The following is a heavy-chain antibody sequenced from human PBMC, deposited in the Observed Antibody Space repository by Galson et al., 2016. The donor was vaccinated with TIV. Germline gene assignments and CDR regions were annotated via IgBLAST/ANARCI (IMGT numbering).Heavy chain of an antibody. D-gene: IGHD4-17*01. J-gene: IGHJ3*01. CDR3: FIGHYSDS. Sequence: SLRLSCAASGFAFRSFWMSWVRQAPGKGLEWVANIEEDGSETYYVDSVKGRFTISRDNAKNSLHLQMNSLRAEDTAVYYCFIGHYSDSWGRGKTVTVSS. V-gene: IGHV3-7*01. CDR1: GFAFRSFW. CDR2: IEEDGSET.